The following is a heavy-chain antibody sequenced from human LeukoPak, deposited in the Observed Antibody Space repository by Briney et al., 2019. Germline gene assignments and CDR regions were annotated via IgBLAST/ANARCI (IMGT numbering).Heavy chain of an antibody. Sequence: PGGSLRLSCAASGFTFSSYAMSWVRQAPGKGLEWVSAISGSGGSTYYADSEKGRFTISRDNSKNTLYLQMNSLRAEDTAVYYCAKATDRYSSGWYGMDVWGQGTTVTVSS. J-gene: IGHJ6*02. CDR1: GFTFSSYA. CDR3: AKATDRYSSGWYGMDV. D-gene: IGHD6-19*01. CDR2: ISGSGGST. V-gene: IGHV3-23*01.